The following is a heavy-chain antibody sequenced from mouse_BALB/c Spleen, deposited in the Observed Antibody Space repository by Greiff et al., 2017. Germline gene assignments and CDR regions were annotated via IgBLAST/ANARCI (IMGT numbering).Heavy chain of an antibody. J-gene: IGHJ3*01. V-gene: IGHV1-5*01. CDR1: GYSFTSYW. D-gene: IGHD2-1*01. CDR3: TGGYGNYVGFAY. CDR2: IYPGNSDT. Sequence: VQLQQSGTVLARPGASVKMSCKASGYSFTSYWMHWVKQRPGQGLEWIGAIYPGNSDTSYNQKFKGKAKLTAVTSASTAYMELSSLTNEDSAVYYCTGGYGNYVGFAYWGQGTLVTVSA.